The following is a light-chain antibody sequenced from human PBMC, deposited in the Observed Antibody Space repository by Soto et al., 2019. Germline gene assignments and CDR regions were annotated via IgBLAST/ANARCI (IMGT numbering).Light chain of an antibody. CDR3: QQYGTSPRM. V-gene: IGKV3-20*01. J-gene: IGKJ1*01. CDR2: GTS. Sequence: EIVLTQSPGTLSLSPGERATLSCRASQSVGTNYLAWYQQKPGRAPRLVIYGTSNRATGTPDRFSGSGSGTDFTLTISRLEPEDFAVYYCQQYGTSPRMFGQGTKVDIK. CDR1: QSVGTNY.